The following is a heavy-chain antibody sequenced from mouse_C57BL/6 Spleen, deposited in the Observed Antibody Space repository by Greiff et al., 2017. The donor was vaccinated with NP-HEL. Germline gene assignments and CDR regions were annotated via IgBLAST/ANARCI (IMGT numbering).Heavy chain of an antibody. CDR1: GFTFSSYA. J-gene: IGHJ2*01. CDR3: ARESYGNYYFDY. Sequence: DVMLVESGGGLVKPGGSLKLSCAASGFTFSSYAMSWVRQTPDKRLEWVATISDGGSYTYYPDNVKGRFTISRDNAKNNLYLQMSQLKSEDTAMYYCARESYGNYYFDYWGQGTTLTVSS. CDR2: ISDGGSYT. D-gene: IGHD2-1*01. V-gene: IGHV5-4*01.